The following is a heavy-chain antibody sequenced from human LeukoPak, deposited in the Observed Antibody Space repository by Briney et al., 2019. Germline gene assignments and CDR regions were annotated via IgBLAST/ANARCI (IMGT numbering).Heavy chain of an antibody. CDR1: GYSFTSFG. CDR2: ISAYNGNA. V-gene: IGHV1-18*01. D-gene: IGHD3-22*01. CDR3: ARGRIVAGVRY. Sequence: ASVKVSCKAYGYSFTSFGIGWVRQAPGQGLERMGWISAYNGNANYAQKLQGRVTMTTDTSTSTAYMELRSLRSDDTAVYYCARGRIVAGVRYWGQGTLVTVSS. J-gene: IGHJ4*02.